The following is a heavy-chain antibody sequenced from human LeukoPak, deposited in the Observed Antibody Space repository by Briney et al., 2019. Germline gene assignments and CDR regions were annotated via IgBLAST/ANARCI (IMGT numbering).Heavy chain of an antibody. J-gene: IGHJ4*02. Sequence: GGSLRLSCAASGFTFSHAYMSWVRQAPGKGLEWVGRIKSKIDGGTTDYSAPVKGRFTISGDDSRNTLYLQMNSLKTDDIAVYYCTTDAGYSSRWYNYWGQGTLVTVSS. V-gene: IGHV3-15*01. CDR1: GFTFSHAY. CDR3: TTDAGYSSRWYNY. CDR2: IKSKIDGGTT. D-gene: IGHD6-13*01.